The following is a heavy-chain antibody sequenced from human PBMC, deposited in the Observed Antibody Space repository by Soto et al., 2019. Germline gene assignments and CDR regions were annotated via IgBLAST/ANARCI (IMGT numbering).Heavy chain of an antibody. CDR3: VSQRLVVSALDH. Sequence: EVHLVQSGGGVVQPGGSLKLSCAASGFIFSGSAMNWVRQAPGKGLEWVGRIGRKANNYATEYAASVEGRFTNSRDESKTMTFLPMNGLKSADTAVYFCVSQRLVVSALDHWGQGTLVTVSS. D-gene: IGHD6-19*01. J-gene: IGHJ4*02. CDR1: GFIFSGSA. V-gene: IGHV3-73*02. CDR2: IGRKANNYAT.